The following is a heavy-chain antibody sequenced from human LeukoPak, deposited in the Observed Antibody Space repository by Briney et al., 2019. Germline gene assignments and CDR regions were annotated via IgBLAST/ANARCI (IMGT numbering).Heavy chain of an antibody. CDR1: GFTFSSYG. Sequence: GGSLRLSCAASGFTFSSYGMHWVRQAPGKGLEWVAVISHGGSNKYYTDSVKGRFTISRDNSENTLYLQMNSLKTEDTAVYYCTTSTVVTGHQGYWGQGTLVTVSS. CDR2: ISHGGSNK. CDR3: TTSTVVTGHQGY. V-gene: IGHV3-30*03. J-gene: IGHJ4*02. D-gene: IGHD4-23*01.